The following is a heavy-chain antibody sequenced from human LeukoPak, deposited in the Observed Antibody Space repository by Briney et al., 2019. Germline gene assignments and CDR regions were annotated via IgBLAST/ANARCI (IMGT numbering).Heavy chain of an antibody. J-gene: IGHJ4*02. V-gene: IGHV4-59*01. Sequence: PSETLSLTCTVSGGSISSYYWSWIRQPPGKGLEWLGYIYYSGSTNYNPSLKSRVTISVDTSKNQFSLKLSSVTAADTAVYYCARDKGYYGSGSSFDYWGQGTLVTVSS. CDR3: ARDKGYYGSGSSFDY. CDR1: GGSISSYY. D-gene: IGHD3-10*01. CDR2: IYYSGST.